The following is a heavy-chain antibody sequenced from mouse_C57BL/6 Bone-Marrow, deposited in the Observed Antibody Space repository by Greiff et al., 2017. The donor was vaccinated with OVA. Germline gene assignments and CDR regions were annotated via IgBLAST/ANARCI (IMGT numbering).Heavy chain of an antibody. CDR3: TIRQLRLPYYFDY. Sequence: VQLKESGTVLARPGASVKMSCKTSGYTFTSYWMHWVKQRPGQGLEWIGAIYPGNSDTSYNQKFKGKAKLTAVTSASTAYMELSSLTNEDSAVYYCTIRQLRLPYYFDYWGQGTTLTVSS. V-gene: IGHV1-5*01. CDR1: GYTFTSYW. J-gene: IGHJ2*01. CDR2: IYPGNSDT. D-gene: IGHD3-2*02.